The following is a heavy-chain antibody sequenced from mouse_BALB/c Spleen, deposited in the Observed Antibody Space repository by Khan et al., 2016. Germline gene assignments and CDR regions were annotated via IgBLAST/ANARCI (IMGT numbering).Heavy chain of an antibody. CDR1: GYTFSSYW. D-gene: IGHD2-2*01. CDR2: ILPGSGST. J-gene: IGHJ3*01. Sequence: QVQLQQSGAELMKPGASVKISCKATGYTFSSYWIEWVKQRPGHGLEWIGEILPGSGSTNYNEKFKGKATFTADTSSNTAYMQLSSLTSEDSAVYYCARRSGNGYDGWFAYWGQGTLVTVSA. CDR3: ARRSGNGYDGWFAY. V-gene: IGHV1-9*01.